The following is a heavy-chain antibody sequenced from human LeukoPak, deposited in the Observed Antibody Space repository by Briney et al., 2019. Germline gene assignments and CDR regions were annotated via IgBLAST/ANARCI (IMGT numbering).Heavy chain of an antibody. CDR3: ARHQQVGSTRFCDY. D-gene: IGHD1-26*01. CDR2: IHPDDSNT. Sequence: GESLKISCKGSGYSFTNYWIGWVRQMPGKGLEWMGIIHPDDSNTIYTPSLQGQVIISADKSISTAYLQWNSLKASDTAMYYCARHQQVGSTRFCDYWGQGTLVTVSS. J-gene: IGHJ4*02. V-gene: IGHV5-51*01. CDR1: GYSFTNYW.